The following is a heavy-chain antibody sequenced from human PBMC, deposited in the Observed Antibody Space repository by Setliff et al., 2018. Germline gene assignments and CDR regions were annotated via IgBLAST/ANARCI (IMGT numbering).Heavy chain of an antibody. J-gene: IGHJ5*02. CDR2: IIPIFGTA. CDR1: GGTFSSYA. Sequence: SVKVSCKASGGTFSSYAISWVRQAPGQGLEWMGRIIPIFGTANYAQKFQGRVTITADKSTSTAYMELSSLTSEDTAVYYCARDTYIGDFWSGYYIQGQFDPWGQGTLVTVSS. CDR3: ARDTYIGDFWSGYYIQGQFDP. D-gene: IGHD3-3*01. V-gene: IGHV1-69*06.